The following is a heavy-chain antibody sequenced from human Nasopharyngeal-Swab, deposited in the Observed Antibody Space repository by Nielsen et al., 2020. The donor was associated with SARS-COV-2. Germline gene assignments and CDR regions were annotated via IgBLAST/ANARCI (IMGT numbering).Heavy chain of an antibody. D-gene: IGHD3-22*01. J-gene: IGHJ4*02. V-gene: IGHV3-74*01. CDR1: GFTFSSYW. Sequence: GESLKISCAASGFTFSSYWMQWVRKAPGKGLVCVSRMNSDGSRTSYADAVQGRFTISRDNAKNTLYLQMNSLRAEDTAVYYCARGAAVVDKLLDYWGQGTLVTVSS. CDR3: ARGAAVVDKLLDY. CDR2: MNSDGSRT.